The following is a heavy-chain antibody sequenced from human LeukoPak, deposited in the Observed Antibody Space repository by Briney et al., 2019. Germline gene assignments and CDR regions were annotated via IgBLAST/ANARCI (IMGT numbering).Heavy chain of an antibody. J-gene: IGHJ4*02. CDR1: GGSISSSSYY. CDR2: IYYSGST. Sequence: SETLSLTCTVSGGSISSSSYYWGWIRQPPGKGLEWIGSIYYSGSTYYNPSLKSRVTISVDTSKNQFSLKLSSVTAADTAVYYCARHSYSSGWTLIYCFDYWGQGTLVTVSP. D-gene: IGHD6-19*01. CDR3: ARHSYSSGWTLIYCFDY. V-gene: IGHV4-39*01.